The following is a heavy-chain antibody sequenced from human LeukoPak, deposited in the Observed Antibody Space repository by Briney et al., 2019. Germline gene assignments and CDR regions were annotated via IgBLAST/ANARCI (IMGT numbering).Heavy chain of an antibody. CDR1: GVTFSSYW. J-gene: IGHJ5*02. D-gene: IGHD2-2*01. V-gene: IGHV3-7*01. Sequence: TGGSLSLSCAASGVTFSSYWMSWVRQAPGKGLEWVANIKQDGSEKHYVDSVKGRFTISRDNAKNSLYLQMNSLRAEDTAVYYCARDDCSSISCYHNWFDPWGQGTLVTVSS. CDR2: IKQDGSEK. CDR3: ARDDCSSISCYHNWFDP.